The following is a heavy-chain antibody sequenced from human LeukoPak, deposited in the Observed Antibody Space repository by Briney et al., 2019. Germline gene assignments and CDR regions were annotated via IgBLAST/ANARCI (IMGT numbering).Heavy chain of an antibody. CDR2: LNSDGSST. J-gene: IGHJ4*02. V-gene: IGHV3-74*01. Sequence: PGGSLRFSCAASGFTFSSYWMHWVRQAPGKGLVWFSRLNSDGSSTSYADSVKGRFTISRDNAKNTLYLQMNSLRAEDTAVYYCTRDHSSSLDYWGQGTLVTVSS. CDR1: GFTFSSYW. D-gene: IGHD6-13*01. CDR3: TRDHSSSLDY.